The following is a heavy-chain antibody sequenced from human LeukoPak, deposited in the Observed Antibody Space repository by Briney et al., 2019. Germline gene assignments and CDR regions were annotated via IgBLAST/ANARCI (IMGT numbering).Heavy chain of an antibody. CDR3: AKDHISGDPVDY. J-gene: IGHJ4*02. CDR2: ISYDGSNK. D-gene: IGHD4-17*01. CDR1: GFTFSSYG. Sequence: GGSLRLSCAASGFTFSSYGMHWVRQAPGKGLEWVAVISYDGSNKYYADSEKGRFTISRDNSKNTLYLQMNSLRAEDTAVYYCAKDHISGDPVDYWGQGTLVTVSS. V-gene: IGHV3-30*18.